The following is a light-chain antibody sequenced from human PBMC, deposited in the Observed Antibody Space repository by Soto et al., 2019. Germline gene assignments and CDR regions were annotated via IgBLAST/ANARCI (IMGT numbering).Light chain of an antibody. CDR2: DVS. Sequence: QSVLTQPASVSGSPGQSITISCTGASSDVGGFDHVSWYQQHPGKVPRLLIYDVSSRPSGVSDRFSGSKSGNTASLTISGLQAEDEADYYCNSFTTTNTYVFVTGTKVTVL. CDR1: SSDVGGFDH. CDR3: NSFTTTNTYV. V-gene: IGLV2-14*03. J-gene: IGLJ1*01.